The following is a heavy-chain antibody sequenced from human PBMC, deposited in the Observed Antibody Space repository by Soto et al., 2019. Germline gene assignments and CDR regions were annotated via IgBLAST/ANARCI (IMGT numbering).Heavy chain of an antibody. Sequence: GASVKVSCKASGGTFSSYAISWVRQAPGQGLEWMGGIIPIFGTANYAQKFQGRVTITADESTSTAYMELSSLRSEDTAVYYCARPGGSSSVIGFDYWGQGTLVTVSS. CDR3: ARPGGSSSVIGFDY. J-gene: IGHJ4*02. V-gene: IGHV1-69*13. D-gene: IGHD6-6*01. CDR1: GGTFSSYA. CDR2: IIPIFGTA.